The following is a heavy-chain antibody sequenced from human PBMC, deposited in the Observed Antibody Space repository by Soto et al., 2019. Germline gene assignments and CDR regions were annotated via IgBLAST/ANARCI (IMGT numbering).Heavy chain of an antibody. CDR3: ARGQAMGDSRSWYIFYYYYYGMDV. Sequence: ASVKVSRKXSGYTFTSYDINWVRQATGQGLEWMGWMNPNSGNTGYAQKFQGRVTMTRNTSISTAYIGLSSLRSEDTAVYYCARGQAMGDSRSWYIFYYYYYGMDVWGQGPTVSASS. V-gene: IGHV1-8*01. J-gene: IGHJ6*02. CDR2: MNPNSGNT. D-gene: IGHD6-13*01. CDR1: GYTFTSYD.